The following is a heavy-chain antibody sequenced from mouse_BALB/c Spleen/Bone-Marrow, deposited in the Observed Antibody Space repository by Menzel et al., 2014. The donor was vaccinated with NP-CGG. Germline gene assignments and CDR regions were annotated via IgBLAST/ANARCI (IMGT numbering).Heavy chain of an antibody. Sequence: EVKLVESGPGLVKPSQSLSLTCTVTGYSITSDYAWHWIRQFPGNKLEWMGYISYSGSTSYYPYLKSRISITRDTPKNQFFLQLNSVTNEGTATYYCARSADWYFDVWGAGTTVTVSS. CDR1: GYSITSDYA. V-gene: IGHV3-2*02. J-gene: IGHJ1*01. CDR2: ISYSGST. CDR3: ARSADWYFDV.